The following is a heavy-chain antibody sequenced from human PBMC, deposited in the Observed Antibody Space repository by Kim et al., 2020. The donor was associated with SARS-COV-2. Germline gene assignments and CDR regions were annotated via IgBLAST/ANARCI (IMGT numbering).Heavy chain of an antibody. CDR1: GFTFSSYG. V-gene: IGHV3-30*18. D-gene: IGHD3-10*01. J-gene: IGHJ6*02. Sequence: GGSLRLSCAASGFTFSSYGMHWVRQAPGKGLEWVAVISYDGSNKYYADSVKGRFTISRDNSKNTLYLQMNSLRAEDTAVYYCAKDYYGSGTGYYYYYGMDVWGQGTTVTVSS. CDR2: ISYDGSNK. CDR3: AKDYYGSGTGYYYYYGMDV.